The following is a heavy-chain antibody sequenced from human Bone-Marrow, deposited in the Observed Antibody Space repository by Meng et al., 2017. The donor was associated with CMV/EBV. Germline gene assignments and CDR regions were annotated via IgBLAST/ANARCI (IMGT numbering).Heavy chain of an antibody. J-gene: IGHJ4*02. CDR2: IYYSGST. CDR3: VRARYSSSWPDY. Sequence: SETLSLTCTVSGGSISSYYWSWIRQPPGKGLEWIGYIYYSGSTNYNPSLKSRVTISVDTSKNQFSLKLSSVTAADTAVYYCVRARYSSSWPDYWGQGTLVTVYS. V-gene: IGHV4-59*01. CDR1: GGSISSYY. D-gene: IGHD6-13*01.